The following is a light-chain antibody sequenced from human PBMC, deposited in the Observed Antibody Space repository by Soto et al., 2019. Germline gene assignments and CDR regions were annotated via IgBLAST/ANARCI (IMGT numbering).Light chain of an antibody. CDR2: GAS. V-gene: IGKV3D-20*02. CDR1: QTVTSSY. Sequence: EIVLTQSPGTLSLSPGERATLSCRASQTVTSSYLAWYQQKPGQAPRLLIYGASSRATGIPDRFSGSGSGTDFTLTISRLEPEDFAVYYCQQRTIFGPGTKVDI. CDR3: QQRTI. J-gene: IGKJ3*01.